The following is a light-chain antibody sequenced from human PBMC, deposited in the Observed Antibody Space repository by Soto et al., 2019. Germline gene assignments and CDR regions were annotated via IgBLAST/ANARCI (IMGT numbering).Light chain of an antibody. CDR1: NSDVGAYNF. V-gene: IGLV2-14*03. J-gene: IGLJ2*01. CDR3: SSYTRSSTVI. Sequence: QSALTQPASVSGSPGQSITISCTGTNSDVGAYNFVSWYQQHPGKVPKLMIYDVGNRPSGVSNRFSGSKSGNTASLTISGLQPDDEADYYCSSYTRSSTVIFGGGTKVTVL. CDR2: DVG.